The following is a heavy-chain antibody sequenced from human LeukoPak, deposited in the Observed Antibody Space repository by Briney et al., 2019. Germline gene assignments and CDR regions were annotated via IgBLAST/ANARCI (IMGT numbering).Heavy chain of an antibody. CDR1: GFTFSSYS. D-gene: IGHD2-2*01. V-gene: IGHV3-21*01. J-gene: IGHJ6*04. Sequence: SGGSLRLSCAASGFTFSSYSMNWVRQAPGKGLEWVSSISSSSSYIYYADSVKGRFTISRDNAKNSLYLQMNSLRAEDTAVYYCASLLVVLAALDYYYGMDVWGKGTTVTVSS. CDR2: ISSSSSYI. CDR3: ASLLVVLAALDYYYGMDV.